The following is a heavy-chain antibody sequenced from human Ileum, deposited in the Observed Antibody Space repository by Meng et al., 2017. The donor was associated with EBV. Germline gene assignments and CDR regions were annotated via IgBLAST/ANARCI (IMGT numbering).Heavy chain of an antibody. CDR3: ARDRQCGY. CDR1: CYTFTNYG. CDR2: ISAYNGNT. V-gene: IGHV1-18*01. D-gene: IGHD6-19*01. Sequence: VQRVESGTELEKPGASVKVSCKASCYTFTNYGITWVRQAPGQGREWMGWISAYNGNTNYAQKLQGRVTMTTDTSTSTAYMELRSLRSDDTAVYYCARDRQCGYWGQGTLVTVSS. J-gene: IGHJ4*02.